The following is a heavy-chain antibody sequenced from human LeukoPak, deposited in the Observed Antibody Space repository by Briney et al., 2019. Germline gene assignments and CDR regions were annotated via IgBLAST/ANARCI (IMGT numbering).Heavy chain of an antibody. V-gene: IGHV3-74*01. CDR3: AKDAQGIVGAPVNWFDP. J-gene: IGHJ5*02. D-gene: IGHD1-26*01. Sequence: PGGSLRLSCAASGFTFSKYWMLWVRQAPGKGLESVSRINTDGTVTTYADSVKGRFTVSRDNADNTMFLQMNSVRGEDTAVYYCAKDAQGIVGAPVNWFDPWGQGTLVTVSS. CDR1: GFTFSKYW. CDR2: INTDGTVT.